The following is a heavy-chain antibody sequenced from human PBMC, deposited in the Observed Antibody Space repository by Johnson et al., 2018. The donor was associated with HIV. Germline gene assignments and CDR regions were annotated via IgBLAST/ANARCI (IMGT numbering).Heavy chain of an antibody. Sequence: VQLVESGGGVVRPGGSLRLSCAPSGFNFDDYGMSWVRQAPGKGLEWVSNINWNGDRTGYADSVKGRFTISRDNSKNTLYLQMMSLRTEDTAVYFCAKVPSAVWFGEVIWGQGTMVTVSS. D-gene: IGHD3-10*01. CDR1: GFNFDDYG. CDR3: AKVPSAVWFGEVI. CDR2: INWNGDRT. V-gene: IGHV3-20*04. J-gene: IGHJ3*02.